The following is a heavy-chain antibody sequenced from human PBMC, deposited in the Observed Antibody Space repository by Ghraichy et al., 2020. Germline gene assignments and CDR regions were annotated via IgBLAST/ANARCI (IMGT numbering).Heavy chain of an antibody. CDR2: IFHSGIT. CDR3: ARHDSYGYIDYVDFDY. Sequence: SETLSLTCTVSGYSISSGYYWGWIRQPPGKGLEWIGTIFHSGITYYNPSLDSRLTMSVDTSRNQFSLRLTSMTAADTAIYYCARHDSYGYIDYVDFDYWGQGALVTVSS. J-gene: IGHJ4*02. D-gene: IGHD5-18*01. CDR1: GYSISSGYY. V-gene: IGHV4-38-2*02.